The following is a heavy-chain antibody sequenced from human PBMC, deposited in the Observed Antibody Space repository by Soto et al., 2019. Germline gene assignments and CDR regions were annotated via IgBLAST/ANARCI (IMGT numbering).Heavy chain of an antibody. J-gene: IGHJ4*02. CDR2: FSNSGSTM. CDR1: GFTFSYYY. Sequence: KTGGSLRLSCAASGFTFSYYYMSWIRQAPGKGLEWVSYFSNSGSTMFYADSVKGRFTISRDNAKNSVYLHMHSLRAEDTAVYYCAXDAGSGDHDRGYHYAFDYWGQGTLVTVS. D-gene: IGHD3-22*01. CDR3: AXDAGSGDHDRGYHYAFDY. V-gene: IGHV3-11*01.